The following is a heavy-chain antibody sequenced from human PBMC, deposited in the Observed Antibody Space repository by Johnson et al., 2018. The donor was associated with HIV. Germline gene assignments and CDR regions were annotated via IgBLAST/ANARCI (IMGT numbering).Heavy chain of an antibody. J-gene: IGHJ3*02. Sequence: QVQLVESGGGLVKPGGSLRLSCAGSGFTFSDHYMSWVRQAPGKGLEWVSYISSSGSTIYYADSVKGRFTISRDNAKNSLYLQMNSLRGEYSAVYYCAKDIRLVSAYYDILSGTSFDAFDIWGQGTMVTVSS. V-gene: IGHV3-11*04. CDR2: ISSSGSTI. D-gene: IGHD3-9*01. CDR3: AKDIRLVSAYYDILSGTSFDAFDI. CDR1: GFTFSDHY.